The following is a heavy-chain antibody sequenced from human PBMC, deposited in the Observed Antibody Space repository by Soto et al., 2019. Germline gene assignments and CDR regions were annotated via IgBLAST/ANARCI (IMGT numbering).Heavy chain of an antibody. V-gene: IGHV4-39*01. D-gene: IGHD6-19*01. Sequence: SETRSCTCSLSGGSINSSSYFWAWVRQRTGKGLAWIGSMYYSGSTYYNPSLRRRVTISVDTSKTQCSLKLSSVPAAATAVFSSARHYSSGSRNWFDPWGRGTLLTVSS. J-gene: IGHJ5*02. CDR3: ARHYSSGSRNWFDP. CDR1: GGSINSSSYF. CDR2: MYYSGST.